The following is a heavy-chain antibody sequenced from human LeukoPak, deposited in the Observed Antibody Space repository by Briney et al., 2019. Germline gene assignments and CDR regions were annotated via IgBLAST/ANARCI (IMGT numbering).Heavy chain of an antibody. CDR3: ARGWTYYYGSGSHDY. Sequence: GSSVKVSCKASGGTFSSYAISWVRQAPGQGLEWMGRIIPILGIANYAQKFQGRVTITAHKSTSTAYMELSSLRSEDTAVYYCARGWTYYYGSGSHDYWGQGTLVTVSS. CDR2: IIPILGIA. V-gene: IGHV1-69*04. D-gene: IGHD3-10*01. CDR1: GGTFSSYA. J-gene: IGHJ4*02.